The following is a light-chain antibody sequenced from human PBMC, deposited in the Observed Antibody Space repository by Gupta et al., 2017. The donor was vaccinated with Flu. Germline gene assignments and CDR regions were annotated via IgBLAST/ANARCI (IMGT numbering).Light chain of an antibody. CDR2: AAS. J-gene: IGKJ1*01. V-gene: IGKV1-39*01. CDR1: QSISSY. CDR3: QHSYSTPGT. Sequence: DIQMTQSPSSLSASVGDRVTITCRASQSISSYLNWYQQKPGKAPKLLIYAASILQSGVPSRFSGSGSGTDFTLTIGSLQPEDFATYYCQHSYSTPGTFGQGTKVGIK.